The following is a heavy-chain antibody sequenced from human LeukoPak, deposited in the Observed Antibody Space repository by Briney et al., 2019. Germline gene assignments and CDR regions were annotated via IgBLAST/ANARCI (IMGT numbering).Heavy chain of an antibody. J-gene: IGHJ4*02. Sequence: ASMKVSCKVSGYTLTELSMPWVRQAPGKGLEWMGGFDPEDGETIYAQKFQGRVTMTEDTSTDTAYMELSSLRSEDTAVYYCATFIATYYYGSGSYRFDYWGQGTLVTVSS. D-gene: IGHD3-10*01. CDR3: ATFIATYYYGSGSYRFDY. CDR1: GYTLTELS. CDR2: FDPEDGET. V-gene: IGHV1-24*01.